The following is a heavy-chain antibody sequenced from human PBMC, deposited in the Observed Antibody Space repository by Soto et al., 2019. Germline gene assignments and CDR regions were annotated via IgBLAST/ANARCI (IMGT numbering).Heavy chain of an antibody. CDR3: ARARIVVVPAARYNWFDP. CDR1: GGSFSGYY. CDR2: INHSGST. Sequence: QVQLQQRGAGLLKPSETLSLTCAVYGGSFSGYYWSWIRQPPGKGLEWIGEINHSGSTNYNPFLKSRVTISVDTSKNQFSLKLSSVTAADTAVYYCARARIVVVPAARYNWFDPWGQGTLVTVSS. D-gene: IGHD2-2*01. J-gene: IGHJ5*02. V-gene: IGHV4-34*01.